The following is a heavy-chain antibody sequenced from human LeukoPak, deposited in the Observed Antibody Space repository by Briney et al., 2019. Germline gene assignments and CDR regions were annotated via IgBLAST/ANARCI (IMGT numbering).Heavy chain of an antibody. CDR2: ISYDGSNK. V-gene: IGHV3-30*04. CDR1: GFTFSSYA. J-gene: IGHJ4*02. Sequence: GGSLRLSCAASGFTFSSYAMHWVRQAPGKGLEWVAVISYDGSNKYYADSVEGRFTISRDNAKNSVYLQMNSLRAEDSAVYYCARDFNWAFDFWGQGILVTVSS. CDR3: ARDFNWAFDF. D-gene: IGHD1-1*01.